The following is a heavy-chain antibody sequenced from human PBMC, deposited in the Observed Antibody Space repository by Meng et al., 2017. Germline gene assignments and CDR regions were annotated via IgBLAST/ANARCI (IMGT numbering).Heavy chain of an antibody. J-gene: IGHJ4*02. V-gene: IGHV1-46*01. Sequence: ASVKVSCKASGYTFTSYYMHWVRQAPGQGLEWMGIINPSGGGTSYAQKFQGRVTMTRDTSTSTVYMELSSLRSEDTAVYYCASGEESGASGYYYFDYWGQGTLVTVSS. CDR2: INPSGGGT. CDR3: ASGEESGASGYYYFDY. D-gene: IGHD3-22*01. CDR1: GYTFTSYY.